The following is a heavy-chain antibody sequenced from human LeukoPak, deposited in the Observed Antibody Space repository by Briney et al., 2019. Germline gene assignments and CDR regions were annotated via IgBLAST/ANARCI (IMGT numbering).Heavy chain of an antibody. CDR3: AKSGYGGNSGDAFDI. D-gene: IGHD4-23*01. J-gene: IGHJ3*02. CDR1: GGTLSSYA. Sequence: SVKVSCKASGGTLSSYAISWVRQAPGQGLEWMGGIIPIFGTANYAQKFQGRVTITADESTSTAYMELSSLRSEDTAVYYCAKSGYGGNSGDAFDIWGQGTMVTVSS. V-gene: IGHV1-69*13. CDR2: IIPIFGTA.